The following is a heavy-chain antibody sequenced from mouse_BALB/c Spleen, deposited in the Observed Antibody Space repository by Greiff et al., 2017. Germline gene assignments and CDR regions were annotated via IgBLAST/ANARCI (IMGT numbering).Heavy chain of an antibody. CDR2: IYPGDGDT. Sequence: VQLQQSGPELVKPGASVKISCKASGYAFSSSWMNWVKQRPGQGLEWIGRIYPGDGDTNYNGKFKGKATLTADKSSSTAYMQLSSLTSVDSAVYFCARWGYYGSSSYYFDYWGQGTTLTVSS. CDR1: GYAFSSSW. J-gene: IGHJ2*01. CDR3: ARWGYYGSSSYYFDY. V-gene: IGHV1-82*01. D-gene: IGHD1-1*01.